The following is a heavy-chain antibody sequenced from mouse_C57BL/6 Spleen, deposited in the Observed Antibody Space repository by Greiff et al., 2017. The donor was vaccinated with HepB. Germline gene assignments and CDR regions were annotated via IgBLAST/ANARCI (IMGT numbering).Heavy chain of an antibody. Sequence: EVQRVESGPELVKPGDSVKISCKASGYSFTGYFMNWVMQSHGKSLEWIGRINPYNGDTFYNQKCKGKATLTVDKASSTAHMELRSLTSEDSAVYYCAGGFAYWGQGTLVTVSA. J-gene: IGHJ3*01. V-gene: IGHV1-20*01. CDR2: INPYNGDT. CDR1: GYSFTGYF. CDR3: AGGFAY.